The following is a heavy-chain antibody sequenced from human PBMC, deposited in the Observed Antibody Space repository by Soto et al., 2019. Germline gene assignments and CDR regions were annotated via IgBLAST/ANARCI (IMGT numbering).Heavy chain of an antibody. D-gene: IGHD2-2*01. Sequence: GGSLRLSCAASGFTFSSYAMSWVRQAPGKGLEWVSAISGSGGSTYYADSVKGRFTISRDNAKNSLYLQMNSLRAEDTALYYCAKDIQYQLYYFGMDVWGQGSTVTVSS. V-gene: IGHV3-23*01. CDR1: GFTFSSYA. J-gene: IGHJ6*02. CDR2: ISGSGGST. CDR3: AKDIQYQLYYFGMDV.